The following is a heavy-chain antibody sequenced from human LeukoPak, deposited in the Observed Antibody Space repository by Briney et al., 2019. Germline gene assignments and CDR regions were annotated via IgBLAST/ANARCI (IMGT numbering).Heavy chain of an antibody. CDR3: AKDFGSSWLNWFDP. CDR1: GFTLSSYA. CDR2: ISGSGGST. V-gene: IGHV3-23*01. D-gene: IGHD6-13*01. Sequence: PGGSLRLSCAASGFTLSSYAMSWVRQAPGKGLEWVSAISGSGGSTYYADSVKGRFTISRDNSKNTLYLQMNSLRAEDTAVYYCAKDFGSSWLNWFDPWGQGTLGTVSS. J-gene: IGHJ5*02.